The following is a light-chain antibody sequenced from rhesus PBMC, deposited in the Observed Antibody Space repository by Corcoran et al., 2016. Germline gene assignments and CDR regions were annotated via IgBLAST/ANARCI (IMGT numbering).Light chain of an antibody. CDR2: EAS. V-gene: IGKV1-25*01. J-gene: IGKJ2*01. CDR1: QGITND. Sequence: GDRVTITCRASQGITNDLAWYQQKPGENPKLLIYEASSLQSGIPSRFSGSGSGTDFTLTISSLQSEDFATYYCQHYYSTPYSFGQGTKVEIK. CDR3: QHYYSTPYS.